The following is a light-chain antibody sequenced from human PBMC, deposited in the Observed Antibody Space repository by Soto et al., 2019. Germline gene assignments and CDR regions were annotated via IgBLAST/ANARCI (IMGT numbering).Light chain of an antibody. CDR2: GAS. J-gene: IGKJ3*01. Sequence: DIVMTQSPATLSVSPGERATLSCRASQSVRSNLAWYQQKPGQAPRLLIYGASTRATGIPARISGSGSGTEFTLTISSLQSEDFAVYYCQQYNNWPRTFGPGTKVEIK. CDR3: QQYNNWPRT. CDR1: QSVRSN. V-gene: IGKV3-15*01.